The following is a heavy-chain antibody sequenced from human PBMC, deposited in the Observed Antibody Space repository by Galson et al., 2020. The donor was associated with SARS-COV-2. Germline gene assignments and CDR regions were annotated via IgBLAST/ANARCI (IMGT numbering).Heavy chain of an antibody. CDR1: GFTFKDFW. Sequence: GGSLRLSCAVLGFTFKDFWMSWFRQASGKGLEWVANISGDGSETNYADSVKGRFSISRDNDENSLYLQMNSLRVEDTAVYYCTREGWQGGYWGQGTRVTVSS. CDR2: ISGDGSET. D-gene: IGHD6-19*01. V-gene: IGHV3-7*01. CDR3: TREGWQGGY. J-gene: IGHJ4*02.